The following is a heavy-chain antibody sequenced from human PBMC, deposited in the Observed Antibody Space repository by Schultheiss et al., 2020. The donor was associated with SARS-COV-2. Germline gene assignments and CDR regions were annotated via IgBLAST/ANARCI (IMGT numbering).Heavy chain of an antibody. CDR1: GASVSAYF. CDR3: ARLGTCGIDCYSFDY. D-gene: IGHD2-21*02. CDR2: VFYTGAS. V-gene: IGHV4-59*02. J-gene: IGHJ4*02. Sequence: SETLSLTCTVSGASVSAYFWSWVRQPPGKGPEYLGFVFYTGASNYNPSLESRLTMSVDTSRNQLSLKLASVNAADTAVYYCARLGTCGIDCYSFDYWGQGALVTVSS.